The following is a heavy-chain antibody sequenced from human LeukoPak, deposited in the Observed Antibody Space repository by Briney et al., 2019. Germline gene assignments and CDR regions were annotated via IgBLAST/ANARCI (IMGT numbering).Heavy chain of an antibody. CDR2: IYHSGST. V-gene: IGHV4-4*02. CDR1: GGSISRSNW. J-gene: IGHJ4*02. Sequence: SETLSLTCAVSGGSISRSNWWSWVRQPPGKGLEWIGEIYHSGSTNYNPSLKSRVTISVDKSKNQFSLKLTSVTAADTAVYYCARSNSSWIFVYCGQGTLVTVSS. D-gene: IGHD6-13*01. CDR3: ARSNSSWIFVY.